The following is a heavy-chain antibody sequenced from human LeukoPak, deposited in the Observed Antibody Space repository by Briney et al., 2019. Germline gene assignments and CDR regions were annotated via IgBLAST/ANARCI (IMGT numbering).Heavy chain of an antibody. V-gene: IGHV1-46*01. CDR1: GYSFSNYA. CDR3: ARGGGSGRYGLPFDS. J-gene: IGHJ4*02. Sequence: GASVKVSCKASGYSFSNYAMNWVRQAPGQGLEWMGIISPSGGNANYAQKFQGSVTMTRDTSTSTVYMELSGLRSEDTAVYYCARGGGSGRYGLPFDSWGQGTLVTVSS. D-gene: IGHD6-13*01. CDR2: ISPSGGNA.